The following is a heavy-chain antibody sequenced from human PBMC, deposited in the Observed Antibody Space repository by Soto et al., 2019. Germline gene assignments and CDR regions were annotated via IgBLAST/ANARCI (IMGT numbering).Heavy chain of an antibody. CDR2: IWFDGRNQ. V-gene: IGHV3-33*01. CDR1: GFTISTYG. J-gene: IGHJ5*02. D-gene: IGHD6-13*01. CDR3: TGAAAEVWFDP. Sequence: QVQLVESGGGVVQPGTSLRLSCAASGFTISTYGMHWVRQAPGKGLEWVAVIWFDGRNQYYADSVKGRFTISRDTSKNTLYLQMNSLRVEDTAVYYCTGAAAEVWFDPWGQGNLVTVSS.